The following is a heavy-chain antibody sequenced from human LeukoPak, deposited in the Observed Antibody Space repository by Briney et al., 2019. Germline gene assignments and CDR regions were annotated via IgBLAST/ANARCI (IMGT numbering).Heavy chain of an antibody. D-gene: IGHD2-8*02. V-gene: IGHV3-23*01. Sequence: QPGGSLRLSCAASGFTFSSYAMSWVRQAPGKGLEWVSAISGRGGSTYYADSVKGRFTISRDNSKNTLYLQMNSLRAEDTAVYYCARAPVGGVEANWGQGTLVTVSS. CDR1: GFTFSSYA. CDR3: ARAPVGGVEAN. J-gene: IGHJ4*02. CDR2: ISGRGGST.